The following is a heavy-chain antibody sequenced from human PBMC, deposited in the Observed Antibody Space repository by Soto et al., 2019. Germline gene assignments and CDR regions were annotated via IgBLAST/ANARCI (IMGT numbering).Heavy chain of an antibody. D-gene: IGHD2-8*02. CDR3: ATSVGIAPTGEDGMDV. V-gene: IGHV1-69*13. CDR2: IIPILTTP. CDR1: GGTFSIYG. Sequence: SVKVSCKASGGTFSIYGFSWVLQAPGQGPEWIGGIIPILTTPNYAQKFHGRVTIVADESTTTVYMELSSLKSEDTAVYYCATSVGIAPTGEDGMDVWG. J-gene: IGHJ6*02.